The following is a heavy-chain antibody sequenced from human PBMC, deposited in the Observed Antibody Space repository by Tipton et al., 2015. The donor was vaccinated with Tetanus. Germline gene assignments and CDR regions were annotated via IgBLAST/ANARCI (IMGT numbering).Heavy chain of an antibody. CDR3: ARVRALFRRTLSGLYWLDP. D-gene: IGHD2-21*01. CDR2: LYHTGVT. J-gene: IGHJ5*02. CDR1: NGSISSGGYY. Sequence: TLSLTCSVSNGSISSGGYYWSWIRQYPGKGLEWIGLLYHTGVTYYNPSLQSRVAISVDTSKNQFSLEVASVTVSDTAVYYCARVRALFRRTLSGLYWLDPWGQGILVTASS. V-gene: IGHV4-31*02.